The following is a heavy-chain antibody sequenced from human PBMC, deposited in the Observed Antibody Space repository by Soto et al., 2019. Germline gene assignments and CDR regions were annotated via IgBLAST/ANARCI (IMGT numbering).Heavy chain of an antibody. J-gene: IGHJ6*02. D-gene: IGHD5-18*01. CDR1: GGTFSSYT. CDR3: ARDPRLRDYYYGMDV. Sequence: QVQLVQSGAEVKKPGSSVKVSCTASGGTFSSYTISWVRQAPGQGLEWMGRIIPILGIANYAQKFQGRVTITADKSTSTAYMELSSLRSEDTAVYYCARDPRLRDYYYGMDVWGQGTTVTVSS. CDR2: IIPILGIA. V-gene: IGHV1-69*08.